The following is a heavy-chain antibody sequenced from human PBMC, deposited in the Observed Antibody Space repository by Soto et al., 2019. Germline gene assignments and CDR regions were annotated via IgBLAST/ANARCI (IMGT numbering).Heavy chain of an antibody. J-gene: IGHJ5*02. CDR1: GYTFTSYY. D-gene: IGHD6-19*01. V-gene: IGHV1-46*01. CDR3: ARDKYSSGWLYNWFDP. Sequence: ASVKVSCKASGYTFTSYYMHWVRQAPGQGLEWMGIINPSGGSTSYAQKFQGRVTMTRDTSTSTVYMELSSLRSEDTAVYYCARDKYSSGWLYNWFDPWGQGTLVTVSS. CDR2: INPSGGST.